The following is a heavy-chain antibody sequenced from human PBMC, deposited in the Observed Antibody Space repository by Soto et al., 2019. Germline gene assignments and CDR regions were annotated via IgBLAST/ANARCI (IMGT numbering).Heavy chain of an antibody. D-gene: IGHD6-13*01. CDR3: AGGRGRQQLVMTYYYGMDV. CDR1: GGSFSGYY. J-gene: IGHJ6*02. CDR2: INHSGST. Sequence: SETLSLTCAVYGGSFSGYYWSWIRQPPGKGLEWIGEINHSGSTNYNPSLKSRVTISVDTSKNQFSLNLRSVTAADTAVYYCAGGRGRQQLVMTYYYGMDVWGQGTTVTDSS. V-gene: IGHV4-34*01.